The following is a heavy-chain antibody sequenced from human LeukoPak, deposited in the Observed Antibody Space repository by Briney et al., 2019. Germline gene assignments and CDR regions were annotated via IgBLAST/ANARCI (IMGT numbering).Heavy chain of an antibody. J-gene: IGHJ3*02. CDR1: GFSFSSYG. V-gene: IGHV3-33*06. D-gene: IGHD1-26*01. CDR3: AKAQVGAILHAFDI. Sequence: GRSLRLSCAASGFSFSSYGMHWVRQAPGKGLEWVAVIWYDGSKTHYADSVKGRFTISRDISKNTLYLQMNSLRAEDTAVYYCAKAQVGAILHAFDIWGQGTMVTVSS. CDR2: IWYDGSKT.